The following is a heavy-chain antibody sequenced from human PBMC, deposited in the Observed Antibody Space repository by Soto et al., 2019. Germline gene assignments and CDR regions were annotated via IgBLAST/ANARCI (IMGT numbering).Heavy chain of an antibody. J-gene: IGHJ4*02. CDR1: GFPLSSYV. CDR3: AKDSNKYSSSLRGRYFDY. CDR2: ISGGGSNT. D-gene: IGHD4-4*01. V-gene: IGHV3-23*01. Sequence: EVQLLESGGGLVQRGGSLRLSCAASGFPLSSYVMSWVRQAPGKGLEWVSGISGGGSNTFYADSVKGRFTISRDNSKNTLLLQMNSLGAEDTAVYYCAKDSNKYSSSLRGRYFDYWGQGIGVTVSS.